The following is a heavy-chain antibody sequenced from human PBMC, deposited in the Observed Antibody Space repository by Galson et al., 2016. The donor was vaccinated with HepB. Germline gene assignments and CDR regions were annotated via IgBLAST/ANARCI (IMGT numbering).Heavy chain of an antibody. CDR1: GYSISSGYY. Sequence: SETLSLTCAVSGYSISSGYYWGWIRQPPGKGLEWIGSIYHSGSTYYNPSLKSRVPISVDTSKNQFSLKLNSVTAADTAVYYCARVMARRWELLDDAFDIWGQGTMVTVSS. V-gene: IGHV4-38-2*01. D-gene: IGHD1-26*01. CDR2: IYHSGST. J-gene: IGHJ3*02. CDR3: ARVMARRWELLDDAFDI.